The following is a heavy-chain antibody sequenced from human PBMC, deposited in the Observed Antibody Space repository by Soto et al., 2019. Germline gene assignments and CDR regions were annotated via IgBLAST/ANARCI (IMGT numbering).Heavy chain of an antibody. J-gene: IGHJ6*02. CDR2: IYYSGST. CDR3: ARRLYYDSSGFEGGGMDV. CDR1: GGSISSYY. V-gene: IGHV4-59*08. D-gene: IGHD3-22*01. Sequence: SETLSLSCSVSGGSISSYYWSWIRQPPGEGLEWIGYIYYSGSTNYNLSLKSRVTISGDTSKNQFSLKLSSVTAADTAVYYCARRLYYDSSGFEGGGMDVWGQGTTVTVSS.